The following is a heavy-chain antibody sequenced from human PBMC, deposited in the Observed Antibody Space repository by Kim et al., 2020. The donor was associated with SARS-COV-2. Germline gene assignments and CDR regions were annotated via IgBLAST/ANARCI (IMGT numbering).Heavy chain of an antibody. CDR1: GYTFTSYA. CDR3: ARGGPNYGSGSYYYYYYGMDV. D-gene: IGHD3-10*01. CDR2: INAGNGNT. J-gene: IGHJ6*02. Sequence: ASVKVSCKASGYTFTSYAMHWVRQAPGQRLEWMGWINAGNGNTKYSQKFQGRVTITRDTSASTAYMELSSLRSEDTAVYYCARGGPNYGSGSYYYYYYGMDVWGQGTTVTVSS. V-gene: IGHV1-3*01.